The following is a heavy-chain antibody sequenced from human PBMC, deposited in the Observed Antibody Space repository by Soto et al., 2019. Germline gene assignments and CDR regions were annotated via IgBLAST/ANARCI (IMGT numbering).Heavy chain of an antibody. CDR3: ARDSPAPYYDFWSGPPPRTEYYGMDV. CDR1: GFTFSSYS. J-gene: IGHJ6*02. V-gene: IGHV3-21*01. Sequence: GGSLRLSCAASGFTFSSYSMNWVRQAPGKGLEWVSSISSSSSYIYYADSVKGRFTISRDNAKNSLYLQMNSLRAEDTAVYYCARDSPAPYYDFWSGPPPRTEYYGMDVWGQGTTVTVSS. D-gene: IGHD3-3*01. CDR2: ISSSSSYI.